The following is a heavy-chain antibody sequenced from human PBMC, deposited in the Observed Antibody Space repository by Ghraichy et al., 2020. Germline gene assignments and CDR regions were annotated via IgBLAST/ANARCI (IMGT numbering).Heavy chain of an antibody. D-gene: IGHD5-24*01. Sequence: KVSCKASGGTFTNNAISWVRQAPGRGLEWMGWIIPLFGTPNYAQNFQGRLTITADESTSTVYMDLTSLRSEDTAVYYCARDDDDYNIQFDYWGQGTLVTVSS. V-gene: IGHV1-69*01. CDR2: IIPLFGTP. CDR3: ARDDDDYNIQFDY. CDR1: GGTFTNNA. J-gene: IGHJ4*02.